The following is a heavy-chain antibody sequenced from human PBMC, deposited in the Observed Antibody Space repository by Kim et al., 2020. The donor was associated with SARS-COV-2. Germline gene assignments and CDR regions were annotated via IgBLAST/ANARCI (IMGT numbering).Heavy chain of an antibody. CDR1: GGSISSSSYY. CDR2: IYYSGST. D-gene: IGHD3-3*01. Sequence: SETLSLTCTVSGGSISSSSYYWGWIRQPPGKGLEWIGSIYYSGSTYYNPSLKSRVTISVDTSKNQFSLKLSSVTAADTAVYYCARHRYPYEWLLYYWGQGTLVTVSS. CDR3: ARHRYPYEWLLYY. J-gene: IGHJ4*02. V-gene: IGHV4-39*01.